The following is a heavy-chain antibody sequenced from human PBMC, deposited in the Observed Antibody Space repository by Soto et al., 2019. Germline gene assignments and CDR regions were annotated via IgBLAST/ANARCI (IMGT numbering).Heavy chain of an antibody. J-gene: IGHJ5*02. CDR1: GCTFSSYA. CDR2: IIPIFGTA. Sequence: SVKVSCKASGCTFSSYAIRCVRQGPGQGLEWMGGIIPIFGTANYAQKFQGRVTITADESTSTAYMELSSLRSEDTAVYYCARGWFGEYSLLGQFDPWGQGTLVTVSS. D-gene: IGHD3-10*01. V-gene: IGHV1-69*13. CDR3: ARGWFGEYSLLGQFDP.